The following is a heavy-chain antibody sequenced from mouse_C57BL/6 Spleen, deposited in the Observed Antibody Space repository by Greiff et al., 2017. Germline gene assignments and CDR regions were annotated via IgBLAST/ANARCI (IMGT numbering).Heavy chain of an antibody. V-gene: IGHV14-4*01. Sequence: EVKLVESGAELVRPGASVKLSCTASGFNIKDDYMHWVKQRPEQGLEWIGWIDPENGDTEYASKFQGKATITADTSSNTAYLQLSSLTSEDTAVYYCTTWRQLRPLDYWGQGTTLTVSS. D-gene: IGHD3-2*02. J-gene: IGHJ2*01. CDR3: TTWRQLRPLDY. CDR1: GFNIKDDY. CDR2: IDPENGDT.